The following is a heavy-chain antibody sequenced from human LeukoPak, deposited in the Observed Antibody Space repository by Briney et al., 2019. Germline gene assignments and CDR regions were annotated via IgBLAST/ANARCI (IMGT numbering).Heavy chain of an antibody. Sequence: SETLSLTCTVSGGSISSSSYYWGWIRQPPGKGLEWIGSIYYSGSTYYNPSLKSRVTISVDTSKNQFSLKLSSATAADTAVYYCARPLSGWYNWFDPWGQGTLVTVSS. V-gene: IGHV4-39*01. J-gene: IGHJ5*02. CDR3: ARPLSGWYNWFDP. CDR2: IYYSGST. CDR1: GGSISSSSYY. D-gene: IGHD6-19*01.